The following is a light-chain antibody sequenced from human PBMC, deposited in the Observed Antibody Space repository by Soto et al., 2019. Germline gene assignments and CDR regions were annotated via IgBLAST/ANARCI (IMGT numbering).Light chain of an antibody. CDR1: QSVSSY. CDR3: QQSYRTPEVT. V-gene: IGKV1-39*01. CDR2: AAS. Sequence: DIQMTQSPSSLSASVGDRVTITCRASQSVSSYLNWYQQKPGKAPKLLIYAASSLQSGVPSRYSGSGYGTDVTLTISSLQPEDFATYYCQQSYRTPEVTFGPGTKVDIK. J-gene: IGKJ3*01.